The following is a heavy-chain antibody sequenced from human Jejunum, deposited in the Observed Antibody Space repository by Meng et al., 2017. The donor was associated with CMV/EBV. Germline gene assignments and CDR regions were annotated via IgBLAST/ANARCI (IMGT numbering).Heavy chain of an antibody. Sequence: GFTFSDHYMDWVRQGPGRGPGGVGRRRIRASNHTTEYAASVKGRFTISRDDSRNSLYLEMNRLKSEDTAVYYCATAVFGVVDYDYWGKGTLVTVSS. CDR3: ATAVFGVVDYDY. V-gene: IGHV3-72*01. D-gene: IGHD3-3*01. CDR1: GFTFSDHY. J-gene: IGHJ4*02. CDR2: RRIRASNHTT.